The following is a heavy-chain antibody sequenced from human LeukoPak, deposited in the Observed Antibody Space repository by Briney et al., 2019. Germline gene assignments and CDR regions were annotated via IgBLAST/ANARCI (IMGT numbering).Heavy chain of an antibody. CDR2: IIPIFGTA. CDR3: ASRRYYDFWSGYYPRYYYYMDV. J-gene: IGHJ6*03. D-gene: IGHD3-3*01. Sequence: SVKVSCKASGGTFSSYAISWVRQAPGQGLEWMGRIIPIFGTANYAQKFQGRVTITTDESTSTAYVELSSLRSEDTAVYYCASRRYYDFWSGYYPRYYYYMDVWGKGTTVTVSS. CDR1: GGTFSSYA. V-gene: IGHV1-69*05.